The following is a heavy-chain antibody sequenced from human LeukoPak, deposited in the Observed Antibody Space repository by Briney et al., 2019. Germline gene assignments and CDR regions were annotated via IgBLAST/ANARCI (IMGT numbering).Heavy chain of an antibody. CDR2: LSWNSGRI. Sequence: PGGSLRLSCVASGFTFDNYPMHWVRQAPGKGLEWVAGLSWNSGRIAYADSVKGRFTISRDNAKNSLYLQMNSLTLEDTAFYYCVKVSYGLWGQGTLVTVSS. V-gene: IGHV3-9*01. D-gene: IGHD2-21*01. J-gene: IGHJ4*02. CDR1: GFTFDNYP. CDR3: VKVSYGL.